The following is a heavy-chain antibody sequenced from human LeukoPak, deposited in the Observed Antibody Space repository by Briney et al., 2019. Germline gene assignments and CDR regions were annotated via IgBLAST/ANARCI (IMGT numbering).Heavy chain of an antibody. Sequence: GGSLRLSCVASGFTFSSYGMHWVRQAPGKGLEWVAVISYDGSNKYYADSVKGRFTISRDNSKNTLYLQMNSLRAEDTAVYYCAKDREIPWFGEPTGYFDYWGQGTLVTVSS. D-gene: IGHD3-10*01. CDR3: AKDREIPWFGEPTGYFDY. V-gene: IGHV3-30*18. CDR1: GFTFSSYG. J-gene: IGHJ4*02. CDR2: ISYDGSNK.